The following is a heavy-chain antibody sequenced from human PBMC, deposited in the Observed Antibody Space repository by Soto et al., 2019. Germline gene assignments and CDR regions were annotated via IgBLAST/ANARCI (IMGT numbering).Heavy chain of an antibody. J-gene: IGHJ5*02. CDR1: GYSFTSYW. Sequence: PGESLKISCQASGYSFTSYWIGWVRQMPGKGLKWMGIIYPGDSATKYSPSFQGQVTISADKSISTAYLQWSSLKVSDTAIYNCARQKGRGSYYFLLDNRFDPLGQGTMVTVSS. CDR2: IYPGDSAT. V-gene: IGHV5-51*01. D-gene: IGHD3-10*01. CDR3: ARQKGRGSYYFLLDNRFDP.